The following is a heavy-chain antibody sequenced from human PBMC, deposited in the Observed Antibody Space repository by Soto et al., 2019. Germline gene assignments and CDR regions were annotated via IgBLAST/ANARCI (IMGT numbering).Heavy chain of an antibody. J-gene: IGHJ6*02. D-gene: IGHD3-22*01. CDR3: ARLDDSSGYPYYYYYGMDV. CDR1: GGTFSSYA. V-gene: IGHV1-69*06. Sequence: GASVKVSCKASGGTFSSYAISWVRQAPGQGLEWMGGIIPIFGTANYAQKFQGRVTITADKSTSTAYMELSSLRSEDTAVYYCARLDDSSGYPYYYYYGMDVWGQGTTVTVSS. CDR2: IIPIFGTA.